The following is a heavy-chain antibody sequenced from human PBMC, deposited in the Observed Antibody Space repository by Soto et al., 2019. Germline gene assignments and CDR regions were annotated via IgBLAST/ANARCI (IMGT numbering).Heavy chain of an antibody. J-gene: IGHJ4*02. CDR3: ARCRVYGSGSLCPVDY. CDR1: GFTFSSYS. Sequence: GSLRLSCAASGFTFSSYSMNWVRQAPGKGLEWVSSISSSSSYIYYADSVKGRFTISRDNAKNSLYLQMNSLRAEDTAVYYCARCRVYGSGSLCPVDYWGQGTLVTVSS. CDR2: ISSSSSYI. D-gene: IGHD3-10*01. V-gene: IGHV3-21*01.